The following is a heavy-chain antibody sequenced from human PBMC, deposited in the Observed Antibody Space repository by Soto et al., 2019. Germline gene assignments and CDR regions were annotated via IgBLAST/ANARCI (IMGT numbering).Heavy chain of an antibody. Sequence: QVQLQESGPGLVKPSQTLSLTCTVSGGSISSGGYYWSWIRQHPGKGLEWIGYIYYSGSTYYNPSLKSHVTISVDTSKNQFSLKLSAGTAADTAVYYCARDLIRRYYDSSGYPTVWGQGTLVTVSS. CDR3: ARDLIRRYYDSSGYPTV. D-gene: IGHD3-22*01. CDR2: IYYSGST. V-gene: IGHV4-31*01. CDR1: GGSISSGGYY. J-gene: IGHJ4*02.